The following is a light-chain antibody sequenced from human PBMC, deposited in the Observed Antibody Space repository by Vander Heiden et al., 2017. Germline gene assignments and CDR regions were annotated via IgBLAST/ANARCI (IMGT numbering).Light chain of an antibody. CDR1: HNIRSS. J-gene: IGKJ2*01. Sequence: DIQMTQSPSSLSASVGDRVTITCRASHNIRSSLNWYQQKPGKAPKNLIYAASSLQSGVPSRFSGSGSGTDFTLTISSLQPEDFPTYYCQQTYGTPYTFGQGSRLEI. CDR2: AAS. V-gene: IGKV1-39*01. CDR3: QQTYGTPYT.